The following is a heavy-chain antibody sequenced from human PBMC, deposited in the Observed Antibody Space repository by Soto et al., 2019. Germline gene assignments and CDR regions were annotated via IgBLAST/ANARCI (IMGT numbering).Heavy chain of an antibody. D-gene: IGHD3-10*01. CDR1: GDTFANFG. CDR3: ARVVRGVVNRFDP. J-gene: IGHJ5*02. Sequence: HLVQSGPEVKRPGASITVSCKTSGDTFANFGLSWVRQAPGQGLEWMGWIATYNNNKNYAQKFQGRLTLTTDTSTSTAYMELESLGYDDTAVYYCARVVRGVVNRFDPWGQGTLVTVSS. CDR2: IATYNNNK. V-gene: IGHV1-18*01.